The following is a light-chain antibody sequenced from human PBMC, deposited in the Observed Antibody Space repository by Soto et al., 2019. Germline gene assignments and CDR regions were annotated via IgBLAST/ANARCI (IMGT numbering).Light chain of an antibody. CDR2: EVS. CDR3: SSYTSSSIDYV. V-gene: IGLV2-14*01. Sequence: QSALTQPASVSGSPGQSITISCTGTGSDVGGYNYVSWYQQHPGKAPKLMIYEVSNRPSGVSNRFSGSKSGNTASLTISGLQAEDEADYYCSSYTSSSIDYVFGTGTQLTVL. J-gene: IGLJ1*01. CDR1: GSDVGGYNY.